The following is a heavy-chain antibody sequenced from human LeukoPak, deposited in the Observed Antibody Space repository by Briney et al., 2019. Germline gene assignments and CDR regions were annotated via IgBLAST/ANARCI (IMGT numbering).Heavy chain of an antibody. CDR1: GYTLTRYY. CDR3: ARDGYYYYGSGLVDY. J-gene: IGHJ4*02. V-gene: IGHV1-46*01. CDR2: INPSGGST. Sequence: ASVKVSCKASGYTLTRYYMHWARQAPGQGLEWMGIINPSGGSTSYAQKFQGRVTMTRDTSTSTVYMELSGLRSEDTAVYYCARDGYYYYGSGLVDYWGQGTLVTVSS. D-gene: IGHD3-10*01.